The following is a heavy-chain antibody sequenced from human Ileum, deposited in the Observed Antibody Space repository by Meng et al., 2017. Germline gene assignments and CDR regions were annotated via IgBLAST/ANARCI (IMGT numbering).Heavy chain of an antibody. Sequence: QVRQVPTRGRLKEPRASVQVSCNASGYTLTRVTNNWVRQAPGQGRQWMGWINSNTGNPTYDPGFTGRFAFSLDTSVSTAYLQLSNLKAEDTAVYYCARFYGSGIRYDYWGQGTLVTVSS. CDR3: ARFYGSGIRYDY. V-gene: IGHV7-4-1*02. D-gene: IGHD3-10*01. J-gene: IGHJ4*02. CDR1: GYTLTRVT. CDR2: INSNTGNP.